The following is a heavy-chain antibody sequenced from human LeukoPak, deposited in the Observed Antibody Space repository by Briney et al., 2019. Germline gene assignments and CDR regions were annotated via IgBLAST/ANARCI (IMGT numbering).Heavy chain of an antibody. V-gene: IGHV3-7*05. CDR1: GFTLSSYW. Sequence: PGGSLRLSCTASGFTLSSYWMTWVRQAPGKGLEWVANIVHDGNEKNYVDSVKGRFTISRDNARNSLYLQMNSLRAEDTAVYYCARDPYRTYRSSFYDYWGQGILVTVSS. J-gene: IGHJ4*02. CDR3: ARDPYRTYRSSFYDY. D-gene: IGHD6-13*01. CDR2: IVHDGNEK.